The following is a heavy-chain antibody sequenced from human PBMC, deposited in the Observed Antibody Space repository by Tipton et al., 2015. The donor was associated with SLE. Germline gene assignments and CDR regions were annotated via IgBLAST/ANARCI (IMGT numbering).Heavy chain of an antibody. D-gene: IGHD4-17*01. CDR2: ASYTGYT. J-gene: IGHJ4*02. CDR1: GGSTSSKTHR. Sequence: TLSLTCTVSGGSTSSKTHRWGWFRQTPGKGLEWMGSASYTGYTHYNPSLKTRVTISADPSKNHFSLKLSSVTVADTAVYYCARIRPGNGDPFDFWGQGTLVTVSS. V-gene: IGHV4-39*07. CDR3: ARIRPGNGDPFDF.